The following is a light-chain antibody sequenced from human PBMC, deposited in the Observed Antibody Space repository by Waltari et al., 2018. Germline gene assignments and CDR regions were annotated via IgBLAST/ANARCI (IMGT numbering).Light chain of an antibody. CDR3: QQSYISPRT. Sequence: DIQMTQSPSSLSASEGDRATITCRASQTISTYLNWYQQKPGKAPKLLIYAASSLQVGVPSRFSGSGSGTDFKLTISSLQPEDFATYYCQQSYISPRTFGGGTKVEI. CDR1: QTISTY. J-gene: IGKJ4*01. V-gene: IGKV1-39*01. CDR2: AAS.